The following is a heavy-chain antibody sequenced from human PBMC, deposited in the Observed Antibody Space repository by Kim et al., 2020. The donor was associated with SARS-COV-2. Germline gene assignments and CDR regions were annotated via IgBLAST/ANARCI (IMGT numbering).Heavy chain of an antibody. CDR1: GFTFSSYA. V-gene: IGHV3-48*02. D-gene: IGHD1-26*01. CDR3: SAHGGSRWFDH. Sequence: GGSLRLSCAASGFTFSSYAMNWVRQAPGKGPEWLSYIGTASGAITYADSVRGRFTVSRDNANNSLYLLLNSLRDDDTAVYYCSAHGGSRWFDHWGQGTLV. CDR2: IGTASGAI. J-gene: IGHJ5*02.